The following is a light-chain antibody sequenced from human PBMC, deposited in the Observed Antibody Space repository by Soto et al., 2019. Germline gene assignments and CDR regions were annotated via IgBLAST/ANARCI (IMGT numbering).Light chain of an antibody. CDR1: QRITTC. J-gene: IGKJ2*01. CDR2: TTS. V-gene: IGKV1-39*01. Sequence: DIQMTQSPSSLSASVGDRVTITCRASQRITTCLNWYQQKPRKAPKLLISTTSSLQSGVPSRFSGSGSGTDFTLTISSLQPEDFATYYCQQTCGPPYTFGQGTKLEI. CDR3: QQTCGPPYT.